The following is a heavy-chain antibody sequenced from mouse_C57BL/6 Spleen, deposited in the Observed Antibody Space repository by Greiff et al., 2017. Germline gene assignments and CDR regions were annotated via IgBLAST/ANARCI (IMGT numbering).Heavy chain of an antibody. V-gene: IGHV1-52*01. Sequence: QVQLQQPGAELVRPGSSVKLSCKASGYTFTSYWMHWVKQRPIQGLEWIGNIDPSDSDTHYNQKFKDKATLPVDKSSSTAYMQLSSLTSADSAVYDCARGYYGSSWDYWGQGTTLTVSS. J-gene: IGHJ2*01. CDR1: GYTFTSYW. D-gene: IGHD1-1*01. CDR3: ARGYYGSSWDY. CDR2: IDPSDSDT.